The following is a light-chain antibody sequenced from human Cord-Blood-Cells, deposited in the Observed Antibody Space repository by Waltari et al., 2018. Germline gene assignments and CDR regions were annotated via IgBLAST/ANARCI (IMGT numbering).Light chain of an antibody. V-gene: IGKV4-1*01. J-gene: IGKJ4*02. CDR2: WAS. Sequence: TVMTQSPDPLALSLGERATINSKCSQSVLYSSNNKNYLAWYQQKPGQPPKLLIYWASTLQSGVPDRFSGSGSGTDFTLTISSLQAEDVAVYYCQQYYSTPLTFGEGTKVEIK. CDR1: QSVLYSSNNKNY. CDR3: QQYYSTPLT.